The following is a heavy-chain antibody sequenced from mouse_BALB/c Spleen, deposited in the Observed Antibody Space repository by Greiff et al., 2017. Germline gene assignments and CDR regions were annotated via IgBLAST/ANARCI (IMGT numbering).Heavy chain of an antibody. Sequence: EVHLVESGGELVKPGGSLKLSCAASGFTFSSYGMSWVRQTPDKRLEWVATISSGGSYTYYPDSVKGRFTISRDNAKNTLYLQMSSLKSEDTAMYYCVYYDYDGFAYWGQGTLVTVSA. CDR3: VYYDYDGFAY. D-gene: IGHD2-4*01. CDR2: ISSGGSYT. J-gene: IGHJ3*01. CDR1: GFTFSSYG. V-gene: IGHV5-6*01.